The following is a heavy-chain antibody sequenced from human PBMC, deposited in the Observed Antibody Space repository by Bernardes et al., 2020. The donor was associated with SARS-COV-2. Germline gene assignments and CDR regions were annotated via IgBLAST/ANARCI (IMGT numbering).Heavy chain of an antibody. CDR2: ISAYNGNT. Sequence: ASVKVSCKASGYTFTSYGISWVRQAPGQGLEWMGWISAYNGNTNYAQKLQGRVTMTTDTSTSTAYMELRSLRSDDTAVYYCARDPTRYCSSTSCYGWFDPWGQGTLVTVS. CDR3: ARDPTRYCSSTSCYGWFDP. V-gene: IGHV1-18*01. J-gene: IGHJ5*02. CDR1: GYTFTSYG. D-gene: IGHD2-2*01.